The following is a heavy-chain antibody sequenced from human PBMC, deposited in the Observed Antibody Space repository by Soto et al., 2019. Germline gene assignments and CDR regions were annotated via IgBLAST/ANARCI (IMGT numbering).Heavy chain of an antibody. V-gene: IGHV4-59*01. Sequence: SETLSLTCTVSGGSINNYYWSWIRQPPGKGLEWIGYIYSTGSTNYNPSLKSRVTISVDTSRNQFSLKLSSVTAADTAVYYCARENFGAYGPFDYWGQGSLVTVSS. J-gene: IGHJ4*02. CDR1: GGSINNYY. CDR3: ARENFGAYGPFDY. CDR2: IYSTGST. D-gene: IGHD4-17*01.